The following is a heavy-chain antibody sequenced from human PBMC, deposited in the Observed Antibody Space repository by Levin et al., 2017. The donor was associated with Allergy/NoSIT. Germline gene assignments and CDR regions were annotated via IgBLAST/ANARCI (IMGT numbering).Heavy chain of an antibody. CDR3: AKDRAYYDSRNYYNGKIDSFDI. Sequence: LAGGSLRLSCAASGFTFNSYAMNWVRQAPGKGLEWVSSISPSASRTFSADSVKGRFTISRDNSKSTLYLQMSSLRAEDTAVYYCAKDRAYYDSRNYYNGKIDSFDIWGQGIMVTVSS. D-gene: IGHD3-10*01. CDR1: GFTFNSYA. CDR2: ISPSASRT. J-gene: IGHJ3*02. V-gene: IGHV3-23*01.